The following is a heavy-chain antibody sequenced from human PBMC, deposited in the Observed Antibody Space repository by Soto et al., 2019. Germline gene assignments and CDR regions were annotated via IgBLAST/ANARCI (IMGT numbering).Heavy chain of an antibody. Sequence: GCPRRTCAPSGFTFGDFSLTWVRQAPGRGLEWVSFIRATPAGGTAEYAASVKGRFTISRDTSKSIAYLQMNSLKTEDTAVYYCARIGQEAAMRCFFDFWGQGTLVTFSS. CDR2: IRATPAGGTA. V-gene: IGHV3-49*04. J-gene: IGHJ4*02. CDR1: GFTFGDFS. CDR3: ARIGQEAAMRCFFDF. D-gene: IGHD2-2*01.